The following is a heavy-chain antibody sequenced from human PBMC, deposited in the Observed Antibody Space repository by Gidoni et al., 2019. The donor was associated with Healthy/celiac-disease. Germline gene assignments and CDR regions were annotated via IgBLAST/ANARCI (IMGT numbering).Heavy chain of an antibody. J-gene: IGHJ1*01. CDR1: GGSISSGSYY. D-gene: IGHD3-22*01. V-gene: IGHV4-61*02. CDR2: IYTSGST. CDR3: ASEFTYYYDSSGYLEYFQH. Sequence: QVQLQESGPGLVKPSQTLSLTCTVPGGSISSGSYYWSWIRQPAGKGLEWIGRIYTSGSTNYNPSLKSRVTISVDTSKNQFSLKLSSVTAADTAVYYCASEFTYYYDSSGYLEYFQHWGQGTLVTVSS.